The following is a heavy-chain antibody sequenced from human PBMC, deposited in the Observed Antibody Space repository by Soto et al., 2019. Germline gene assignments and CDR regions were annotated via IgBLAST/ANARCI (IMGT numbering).Heavy chain of an antibody. CDR3: ATDYDFWSGYLSGHFDY. J-gene: IGHJ4*02. Sequence: QVQLVESGGGLVKPGGSLRLSCAASGFTFSDYFLTWIRQAPGKGLEWVAYIGSSSSDTNYADSVKGRFTISRDNAKNSLFLQMNNLRVDDTAVYYCATDYDFWSGYLSGHFDYWGQGTLVTVSS. V-gene: IGHV3-11*06. CDR1: GFTFSDYF. CDR2: IGSSSSDT. D-gene: IGHD3-3*01.